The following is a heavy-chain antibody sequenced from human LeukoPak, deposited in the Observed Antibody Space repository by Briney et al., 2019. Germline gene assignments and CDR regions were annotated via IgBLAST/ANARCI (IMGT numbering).Heavy chain of an antibody. D-gene: IGHD3-22*01. CDR3: ASRGSSMGYYYGNLDC. CDR1: GGSISSSSYY. CDR2: IYYSGST. Sequence: PSETLSLTCTVSGGSISSSSYYWGWIRQPPGKGLEWIGSIYYSGSTYYNPSLKSRVTISVDTSKNQFSLKLNSVTAADTAVYYCASRGSSMGYYYGNLDCWGQGTLVTVSS. V-gene: IGHV4-39*01. J-gene: IGHJ4*02.